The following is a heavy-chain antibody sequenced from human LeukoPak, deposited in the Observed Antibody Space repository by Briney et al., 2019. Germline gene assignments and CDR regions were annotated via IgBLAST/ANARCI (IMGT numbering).Heavy chain of an antibody. CDR2: ISASGGTT. D-gene: IGHD3-22*01. CDR3: AKRPRDTSGYYLGAFDI. V-gene: IGHV3-23*01. Sequence: PGGSLRLSCAASGFTFSNYAMTWVRQAPGKGLEWVSGISASGGTTYYADSVKGRFTISRDNSRNTLYLQINSLRAEDTAVYYCAKRPRDTSGYYLGAFDIWRQGTMVTISS. CDR1: GFTFSNYA. J-gene: IGHJ3*02.